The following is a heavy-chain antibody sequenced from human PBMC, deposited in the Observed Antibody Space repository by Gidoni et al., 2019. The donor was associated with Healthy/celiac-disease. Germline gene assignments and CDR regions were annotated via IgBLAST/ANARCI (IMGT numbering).Heavy chain of an antibody. CDR1: GFTLSNAW. Sequence: EVQLVESGGGLVKPGGSLRLSCAASGFTLSNAWMSWVRQAPGQGLEWVGRIKIKTDGGTTDYAAPVKGRFTISRDDSKNTLYLQMNSLKTEDTAVYYCTTSSGYYYGMDVWGQGTTVTVSS. V-gene: IGHV3-15*01. CDR3: TTSSGYYYGMDV. J-gene: IGHJ6*02. CDR2: IKIKTDGGTT. D-gene: IGHD3-22*01.